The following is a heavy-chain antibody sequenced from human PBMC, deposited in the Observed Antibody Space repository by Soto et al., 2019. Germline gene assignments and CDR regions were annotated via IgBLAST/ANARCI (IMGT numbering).Heavy chain of an antibody. CDR3: ARDKEHCSGGSCYSPDYYDN. Sequence: QVQLVQSGAEVKKPGASVKVSCKASGYTFTSYGISWVRQAPGQGLEWMGWISAYNGNTNYAQKLQGRVTMTTDTSTSTAYMELRSLTSDDTAVYYCARDKEHCSGGSCYSPDYYDNWGQGTLVTVSS. CDR2: ISAYNGNT. V-gene: IGHV1-18*01. D-gene: IGHD2-15*01. CDR1: GYTFTSYG. J-gene: IGHJ4*02.